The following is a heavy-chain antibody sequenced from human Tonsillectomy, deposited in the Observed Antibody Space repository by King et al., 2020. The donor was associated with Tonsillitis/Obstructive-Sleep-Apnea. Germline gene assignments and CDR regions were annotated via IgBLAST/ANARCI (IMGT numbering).Heavy chain of an antibody. V-gene: IGHV4-34*01. D-gene: IGHD3-10*01. Sequence: VQLQQWGAGLLKPSEPLSLTCAVYGGSFSGYYWSWIRQPPGKGLEWIGEINHSGSTNYNPSLKSRVTISVDTSKNQFSLKLSSVTAADTAVYYCARESRGDAFDIWGQGTMVTVSS. CDR1: GGSFSGYY. CDR2: INHSGST. J-gene: IGHJ3*02. CDR3: ARESRGDAFDI.